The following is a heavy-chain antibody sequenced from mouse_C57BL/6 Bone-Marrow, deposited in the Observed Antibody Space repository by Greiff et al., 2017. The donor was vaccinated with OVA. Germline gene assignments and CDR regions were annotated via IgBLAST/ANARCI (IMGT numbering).Heavy chain of an antibody. D-gene: IGHD2-3*01. CDR3: AKKGGWLLRDYAMDY. Sequence: QVQLQQSGPGLVQPSQSLSITCTVSGFSLTSYGVHWVRQSPGKGLEWLGVIWRGGSTDYNAAFMSRLSITKDNSKSQVFFKMNSLQADDTAIYYCAKKGGWLLRDYAMDYWGQGTSVTVSS. CDR2: IWRGGST. V-gene: IGHV2-5*01. CDR1: GFSLTSYG. J-gene: IGHJ4*01.